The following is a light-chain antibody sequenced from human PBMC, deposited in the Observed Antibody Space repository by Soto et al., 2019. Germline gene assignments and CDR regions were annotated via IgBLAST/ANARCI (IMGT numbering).Light chain of an antibody. CDR1: QSLSKNY. Sequence: EIVLTQSPGTLSLSPGERATLSCRASQSLSKNYLAWYQHKPGQAPRLLIHDASTRATGIPDRFSGSGSGTDFTLTISSLEPEDSAVYYWQQCVTAPLTFGPGTKVEI. CDR3: QQCVTAPLT. J-gene: IGKJ1*01. V-gene: IGKV3-20*01. CDR2: DAS.